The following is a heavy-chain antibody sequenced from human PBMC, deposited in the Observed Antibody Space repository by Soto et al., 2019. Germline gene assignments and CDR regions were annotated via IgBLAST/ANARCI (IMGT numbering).Heavy chain of an antibody. CDR2: IYYSGST. Sequence: QVQPQESGPGLVKPSETLSLTCTVSGGSISSYYWSWIRQPPGKGLEWIGYIYYSGSTNYNPSLKSRVTISVDTSKNQFSLKLSSVTAADTAVYYCARRNVPKDAFDIWGQGTMVTVSS. CDR1: GGSISSYY. V-gene: IGHV4-59*08. CDR3: ARRNVPKDAFDI. J-gene: IGHJ3*02. D-gene: IGHD3-10*02.